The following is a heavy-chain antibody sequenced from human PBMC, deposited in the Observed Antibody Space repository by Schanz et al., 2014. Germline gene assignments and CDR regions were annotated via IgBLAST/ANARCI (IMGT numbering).Heavy chain of an antibody. Sequence: EVQLLESGGGLVQPGGSLRLSCAASGFTFSNFAMSWVRQAPGKGLEWVSAINGNGGITYYADPVKGRFTISRDNSKNTLYLQMNSLRAEDTAVYYCARDHQWLARYYMDVWGKGTTVTVSS. CDR3: ARDHQWLARYYMDV. CDR1: GFTFSNFA. CDR2: INGNGGIT. J-gene: IGHJ6*03. D-gene: IGHD6-19*01. V-gene: IGHV3-23*01.